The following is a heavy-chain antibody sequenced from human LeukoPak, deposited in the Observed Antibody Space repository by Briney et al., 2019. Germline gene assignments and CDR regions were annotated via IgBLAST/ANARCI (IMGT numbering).Heavy chain of an antibody. V-gene: IGHV1-69*05. CDR2: LIPIFGTA. D-gene: IGHD3-22*01. CDR3: YSDGMKTRCNFDY. Sequence: GSSVKVSCKASGGTFSSYAISWVRQAPGQGLGGMGGLIPIFGTANYAQKFQGRVTITTDESKSTAYMELNSLRPEDTAVSLYYSDGMKTRCNFDYWGQGTLVIVSS. CDR1: GGTFSSYA. J-gene: IGHJ4*02.